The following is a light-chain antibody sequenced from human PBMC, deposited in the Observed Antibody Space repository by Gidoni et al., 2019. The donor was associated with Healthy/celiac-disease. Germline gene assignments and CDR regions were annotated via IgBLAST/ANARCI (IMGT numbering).Light chain of an antibody. Sequence: DIQMTQSPSTLSASVGDRVTITCRASQSISSGLVWYQQKPGKAPKLLIYDASSLESGVPSRFSGSGSGTEFTLTISSLQPDDFATYYCQQYNSYSRTFGQXTKVEIK. J-gene: IGKJ1*01. CDR3: QQYNSYSRT. CDR1: QSISSG. CDR2: DAS. V-gene: IGKV1-5*01.